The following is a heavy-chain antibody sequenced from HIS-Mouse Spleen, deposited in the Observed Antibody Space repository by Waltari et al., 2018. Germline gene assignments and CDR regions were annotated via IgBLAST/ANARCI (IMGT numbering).Heavy chain of an antibody. D-gene: IGHD6-13*01. Sequence: QLQLQESGPGLVKPSETLSLTCTVSGGSIRSSSYYWGWIRQPPGKGLEWMGSIYYSGRTYYNPSRKSGVTISVDTSKNQFSLKLSSVTAADTAVYYCAREIPYSSSWYDWYFDLWGRGTLVTVSS. CDR3: AREIPYSSSWYDWYFDL. CDR1: GGSIRSSSYY. V-gene: IGHV4-39*07. CDR2: IYYSGRT. J-gene: IGHJ2*01.